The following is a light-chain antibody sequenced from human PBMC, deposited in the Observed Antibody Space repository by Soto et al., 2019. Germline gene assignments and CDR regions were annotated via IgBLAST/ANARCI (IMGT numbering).Light chain of an antibody. J-gene: IGLJ1*01. V-gene: IGLV2-8*01. Sequence: QSVLTQPPSASGSPGQSVTISCTGTNRDVGTHNYVSWYQQYPGKAPKLLIYDVVKRPSGIPHRFSGSKSGNTASLTVSGLQADDEADYYCFSYAGGSTFVFGTGTRSPP. CDR2: DVV. CDR3: FSYAGGSTFV. CDR1: NRDVGTHNY.